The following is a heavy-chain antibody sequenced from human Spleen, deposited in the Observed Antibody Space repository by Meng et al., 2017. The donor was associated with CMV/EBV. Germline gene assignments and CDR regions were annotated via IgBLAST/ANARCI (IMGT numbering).Heavy chain of an antibody. CDR1: GGSISRNDW. CDR3: ARGGPWLAYDY. Sequence: CRGSGGSISRNDWWRWVRQAPGKGLEWIGEIHHTGSTKYNPSLESRATISVDKTKNQFSLSVNSVTAADTAVYYCARGGPWLAYDYWGQGTLVTVSS. D-gene: IGHD6-19*01. V-gene: IGHV4-4*02. J-gene: IGHJ4*02. CDR2: IHHTGST.